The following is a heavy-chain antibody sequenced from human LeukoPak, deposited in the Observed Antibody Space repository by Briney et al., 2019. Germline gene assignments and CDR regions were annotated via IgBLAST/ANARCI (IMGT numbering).Heavy chain of an antibody. D-gene: IGHD1-7*01. CDR3: AKDVVEGRITGTMGLFDY. V-gene: IGHV3-30*18. J-gene: IGHJ4*02. Sequence: PGGSLRLSCAASGFTFSSYGMHWVRQAPATGLERVAVISYDGSNKYYADSVQGRFTISRDKSKNTLYLQINSLRAEDTAVYYCAKDVVEGRITGTMGLFDYWGQGTLVTVSS. CDR1: GFTFSSYG. CDR2: ISYDGSNK.